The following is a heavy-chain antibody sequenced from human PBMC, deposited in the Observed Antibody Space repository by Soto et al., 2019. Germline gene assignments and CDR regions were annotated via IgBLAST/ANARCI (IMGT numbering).Heavy chain of an antibody. CDR3: ARDPLSTVSTAFRYYYRMDV. V-gene: IGHV6-1*01. D-gene: IGHD4-17*01. CDR2: TYYRSKWSK. Sequence: SQTLSLTCAISGDSVSSNNVAWNWIRQSPSRGLEWLGRTYYRSKWSKDYAVSVESRITINPDTSKNQFSLQLDSVTPEDTAVYYCARDPLSTVSTAFRYYYRMDVWGQGTTVTVSS. J-gene: IGHJ6*02. CDR1: GDSVSSNNVA.